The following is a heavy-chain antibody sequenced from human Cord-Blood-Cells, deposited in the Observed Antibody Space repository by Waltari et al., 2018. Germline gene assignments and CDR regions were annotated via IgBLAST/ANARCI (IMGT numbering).Heavy chain of an antibody. CDR3: AIGAGSGYYYYYDYGMDV. V-gene: IGHV4-34*01. CDR2: SNHSGIA. CDR1: GGSFSGYY. D-gene: IGHD3-22*01. Sequence: QVQLQQWGAGLLKPSETLSLTCAVYGGSFSGYYWSWIGKPPGKGLEWIGESNHSGIASDNPSLKDRVTITVDASTKQFSLKLRSVTAADTAVYYCAIGAGSGYYYYYDYGMDVWGQGTTVTVCS. J-gene: IGHJ6*02.